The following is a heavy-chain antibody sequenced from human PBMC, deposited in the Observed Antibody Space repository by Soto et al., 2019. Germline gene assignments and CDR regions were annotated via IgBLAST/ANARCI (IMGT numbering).Heavy chain of an antibody. J-gene: IGHJ5*02. Sequence: SETLSLTCTVSGGSVSSGSYYWSWIRQPPGKGLEWIGYIYYSGSTNYNPSLKSRVTISVDTSKNQFSLKLSSVTAADTAVYYCARDRYQLLGGAIWFDPWGQGTLVTVSS. V-gene: IGHV4-61*01. D-gene: IGHD2-2*01. CDR2: IYYSGST. CDR3: ARDRYQLLGGAIWFDP. CDR1: GGSVSSGSYY.